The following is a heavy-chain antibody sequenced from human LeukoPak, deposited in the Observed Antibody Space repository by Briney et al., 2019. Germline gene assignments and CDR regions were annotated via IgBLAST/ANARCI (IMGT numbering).Heavy chain of an antibody. Sequence: PSETLSLTCIVSDDSITDYYWSWIRQPPGKGLEWVGYIFHKGYTNYNPSLKSRVTISMDTSKKQFSPTLKSVTAADTAVYYCASTPLSDLDVWGQGTTVIVTS. V-gene: IGHV4-59*01. CDR1: DDSITDYY. J-gene: IGHJ6*02. D-gene: IGHD3-3*01. CDR3: ASTPLSDLDV. CDR2: IFHKGYT.